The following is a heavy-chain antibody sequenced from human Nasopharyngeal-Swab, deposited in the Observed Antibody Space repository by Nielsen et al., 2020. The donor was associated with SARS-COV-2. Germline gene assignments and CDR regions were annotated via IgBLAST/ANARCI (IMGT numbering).Heavy chain of an antibody. CDR1: GLTFSSYW. J-gene: IGHJ4*02. V-gene: IGHV3-74*01. CDR2: INSDGSST. Sequence: GGSLRLSCAASGLTFSSYWMHWVRQAPGKGLVWVSRINSDGSSTSYADSVKGRFTISRDNAKNTLYLQMNSLRAEDTAVYYCARVVCSGGSCYQNRYYFDYWGQGTLVTVSS. CDR3: ARVVCSGGSCYQNRYYFDY. D-gene: IGHD2-15*01.